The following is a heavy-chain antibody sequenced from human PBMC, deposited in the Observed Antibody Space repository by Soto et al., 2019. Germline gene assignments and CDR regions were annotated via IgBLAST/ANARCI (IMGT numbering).Heavy chain of an antibody. CDR3: ARAGYSSFSPIDY. D-gene: IGHD6-19*01. J-gene: IGHJ4*02. V-gene: IGHV3-21*01. CDR1: GFTFSSYS. Sequence: GGSLRLSCAASGFTFSSYSMNWVRQAPGKGLEWVSSISSSSSYIYYADLVKGRFTISRDNAKNSLYLQMNSLRAEDTAVYYCARAGYSSFSPIDYWGQGTLVTVSS. CDR2: ISSSSSYI.